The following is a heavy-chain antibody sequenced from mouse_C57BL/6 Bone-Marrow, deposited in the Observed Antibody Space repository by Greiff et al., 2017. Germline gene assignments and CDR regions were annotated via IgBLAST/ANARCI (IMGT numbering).Heavy chain of an antibody. J-gene: IGHJ3*01. CDR2: IHPNSGST. Sequence: QVQLQQPGAELVKPGDSVKLSCKASGYTFTSYWMHWVKQRPGQGLEWIGMIHPNSGSTNYNEKFKSKATLTVDKSSSTAYMQLSSLTSEDSAVYYCAREGIYYGNFWFAYWGQGTLVTVSA. D-gene: IGHD2-1*01. V-gene: IGHV1-64*01. CDR3: AREGIYYGNFWFAY. CDR1: GYTFTSYW.